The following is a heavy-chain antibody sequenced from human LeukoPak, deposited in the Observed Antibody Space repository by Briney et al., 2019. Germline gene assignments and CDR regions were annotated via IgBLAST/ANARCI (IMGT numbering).Heavy chain of an antibody. CDR1: GGSFSTYY. D-gene: IGHD3-22*01. Sequence: PSETLSLTCTVSGGSFSTYYWSWIRQPPGKGLEWIGYIYYSGSTNYNPSLKSRVTISVDMSKNQFSLKLSSVTAAGTAVYYCARAWDYYDSRGFYLRYFDYWGQGTLVTVSS. V-gene: IGHV4-59*01. CDR3: ARAWDYYDSRGFYLRYFDY. J-gene: IGHJ4*02. CDR2: IYYSGST.